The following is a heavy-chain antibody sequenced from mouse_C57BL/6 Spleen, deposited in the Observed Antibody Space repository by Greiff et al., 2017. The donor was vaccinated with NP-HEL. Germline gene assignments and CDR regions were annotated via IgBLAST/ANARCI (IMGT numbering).Heavy chain of an antibody. J-gene: IGHJ3*01. V-gene: IGHV10-3*01. Sequence: EVKLMESGGGLVQPKGSLKLSCAASGFTFNTYAMHWVRQAPGKGLEWVARIRRKSSNYATFYADSVKDRLTISRDDSQSMLYLQMNNLKTEDTAMYYCVRETSFAYWGQGTLVTVSA. CDR2: IRRKSSNYAT. CDR3: VRETSFAY. CDR1: GFTFNTYA.